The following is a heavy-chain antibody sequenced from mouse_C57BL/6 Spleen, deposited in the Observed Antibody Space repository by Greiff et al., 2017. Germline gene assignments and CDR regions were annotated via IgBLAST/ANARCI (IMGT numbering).Heavy chain of an antibody. D-gene: IGHD1-1*02. CDR1: GYTFTSYW. Sequence: VQLQQSGAELVKPGASVKLSCKASGYTFTSYWMQWVKQRPGQGLEWIGEIDPSDSYTNYNQKFKGKATLTVDTSSSTAYMQLSSLTSEDSAVYYCARSGGNHSFFAYWGQGTLVTVSA. CDR3: ARSGGNHSFFAY. CDR2: IDPSDSYT. V-gene: IGHV1-50*01. J-gene: IGHJ3*01.